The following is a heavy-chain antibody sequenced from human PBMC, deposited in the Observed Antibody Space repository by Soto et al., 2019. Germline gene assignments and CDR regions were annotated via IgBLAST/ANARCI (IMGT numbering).Heavy chain of an antibody. Sequence: ASVKVSCKASGYTFTSYGISWVRQAPGQGLEWMGWISAYNGNTNYAQKLQGRVTMTTDTSTSTAYMELRSLRSDDTAVYYCARGPNYYDSSGPYPSSFDYWGQGTLVTVSS. J-gene: IGHJ4*02. V-gene: IGHV1-18*01. CDR2: ISAYNGNT. CDR3: ARGPNYYDSSGPYPSSFDY. CDR1: GYTFTSYG. D-gene: IGHD3-22*01.